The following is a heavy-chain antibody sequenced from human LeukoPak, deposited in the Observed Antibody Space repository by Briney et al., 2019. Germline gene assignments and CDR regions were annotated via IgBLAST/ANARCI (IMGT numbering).Heavy chain of an antibody. CDR2: IYYSGNT. Sequence: PSETLSLTCTVSGGSISGYYWSWIRQPPGKGLEWIGYIYYSGNTNYNPSLKSRVTIPVDTSNNQFSLKLSSVTAADTAVYYCARNFGSSWYYFDYWGQGTLVTVSS. D-gene: IGHD6-13*01. J-gene: IGHJ4*02. CDR3: ARNFGSSWYYFDY. CDR1: GGSISGYY. V-gene: IGHV4-59*01.